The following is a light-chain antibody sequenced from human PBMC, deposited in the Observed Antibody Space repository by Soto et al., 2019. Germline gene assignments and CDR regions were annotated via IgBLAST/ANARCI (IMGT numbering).Light chain of an antibody. CDR3: SSYAGSSTYV. CDR2: EGS. V-gene: IGLV2-23*01. J-gene: IGLJ1*01. CDR1: SSDVGSYNL. Sequence: QSALTQPASVSGSPGQSITISCTGTSSDVGSYNLVSWYQQHPGKAPKLMIYEGSKRPPGVSNRFSGSKSGNTASLTISGLQAEDEADYYCSSYAGSSTYVFGTGTKVTVL.